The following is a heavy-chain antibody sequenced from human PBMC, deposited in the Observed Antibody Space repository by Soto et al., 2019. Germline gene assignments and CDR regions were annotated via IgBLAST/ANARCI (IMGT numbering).Heavy chain of an antibody. Sequence: GASLRLSCAASGFTFGSYAMHWVRQAPGKGLEWVAVISYDGSNKYYADSVKGRFTISRDNSNNTLYLQTNSLRAEDTAVYYCATLAIVWGQGPLVHVSS. CDR3: ATLAIV. CDR1: GFTFGSYA. CDR2: ISYDGSNK. J-gene: IGHJ4*02. V-gene: IGHV3-30-3*01. D-gene: IGHD1-26*01.